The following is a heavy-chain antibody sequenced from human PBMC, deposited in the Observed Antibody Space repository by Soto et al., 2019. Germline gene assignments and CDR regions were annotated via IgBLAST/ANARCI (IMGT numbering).Heavy chain of an antibody. CDR2: IRSKAYGGTT. J-gene: IGHJ4*02. D-gene: IGHD6-19*01. CDR3: TRAVSSGWLQDFDY. V-gene: IGHV3-49*03. Sequence: GGSLRLSCTASGFTFGDYAMSWFRQAPGKGLEWVGFIRSKAYGGTTEYAASMKGRFTISRDDSKSIAYLQMNSLKTEDTAVYYCTRAVSSGWLQDFDYWGQGTLVTVSS. CDR1: GFTFGDYA.